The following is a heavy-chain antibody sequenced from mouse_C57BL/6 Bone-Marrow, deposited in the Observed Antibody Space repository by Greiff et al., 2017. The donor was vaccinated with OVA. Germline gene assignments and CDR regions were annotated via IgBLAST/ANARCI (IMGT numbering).Heavy chain of an antibody. CDR1: GFNIKDDY. Sequence: ESGAELVRPGASVKLSCTASGFNIKDDYMHWVKQRPEQGLEWIGWIDPENGDTEYASKFQGKATITADTSSNTAYLQLSSLTSEDTAVYYCTRGIYYYGREAYWGQGTLVTVSA. D-gene: IGHD1-1*01. J-gene: IGHJ3*01. V-gene: IGHV14-4*01. CDR2: IDPENGDT. CDR3: TRGIYYYGREAY.